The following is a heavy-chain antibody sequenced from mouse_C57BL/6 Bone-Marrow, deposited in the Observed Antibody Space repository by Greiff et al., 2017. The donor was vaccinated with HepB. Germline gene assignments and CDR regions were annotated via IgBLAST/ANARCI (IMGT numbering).Heavy chain of an antibody. CDR2: IYPGSGNT. CDR3: AREDNWDFDY. D-gene: IGHD4-1*01. Sequence: VQLQQSGAELVRPGASVKLSCKASGYTFTDYYINWVKQRPGQGLEWIARIYPGSGNTYYNEKFKGKATLTAEKSSSTAYMQLSSLTSEDSAVYFCAREDNWDFDYWGQGTTLTVSS. V-gene: IGHV1-76*01. CDR1: GYTFTDYY. J-gene: IGHJ2*01.